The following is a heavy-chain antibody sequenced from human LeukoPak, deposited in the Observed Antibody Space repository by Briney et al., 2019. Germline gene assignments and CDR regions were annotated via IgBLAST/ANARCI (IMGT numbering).Heavy chain of an antibody. CDR3: ARGRNSGFDY. CDR1: GDSFSTNSVA. J-gene: IGHJ4*02. D-gene: IGHD6-19*01. V-gene: IGHV6-1*01. CDR2: TYYRSKFYN. Sequence: SQTLSLTCAISGDSFSTNSVAWNWIRQSPSRGPEWLGRTYYRSKFYNDYAVSVKGRITINPDTSKNQFSLQLSSVTPEDTAVYYCARGRNSGFDYWGQGTLVTVSS.